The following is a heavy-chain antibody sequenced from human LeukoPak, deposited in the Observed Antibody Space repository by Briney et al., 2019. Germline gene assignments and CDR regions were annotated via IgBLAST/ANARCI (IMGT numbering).Heavy chain of an antibody. Sequence: GGSLRLSCAASGFTFTSYAMNWVRQAPGKGLEWVSAISGSGGSTYYADSVKGRVTVSRDNSENTLFLQMNSLRAEDTAIYYCAKDTDVVVPEYFQYWGQGTLVTVS. CDR2: ISGSGGST. CDR1: GFTFTSYA. CDR3: AKDTDVVVPEYFQY. J-gene: IGHJ1*01. V-gene: IGHV3-23*01. D-gene: IGHD2-15*01.